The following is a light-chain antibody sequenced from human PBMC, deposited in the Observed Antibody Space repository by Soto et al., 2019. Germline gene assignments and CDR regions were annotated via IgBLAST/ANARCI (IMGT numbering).Light chain of an antibody. CDR1: QSVSSSY. V-gene: IGKV3-20*01. CDR3: QQSGSSTGT. Sequence: EIVLTQSPGTLSLSPGERDTLSCRASQSVSSSYLAWYQQKPGQAPRLLIYGASSRATGISDRFSGSGSGTDFTLTISRLEPENFAVYYCQQSGSSTGTFGQGTKVDIK. J-gene: IGKJ1*01. CDR2: GAS.